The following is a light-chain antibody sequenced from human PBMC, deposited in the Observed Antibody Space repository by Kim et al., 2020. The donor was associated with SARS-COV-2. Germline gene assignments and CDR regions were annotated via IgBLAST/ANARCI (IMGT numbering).Light chain of an antibody. CDR3: QQSYTIPPT. CDR2: GAS. CDR1: QTISTY. J-gene: IGKJ4*01. Sequence: ASVGDSLTITCRASQTISTYLSWYQQKSGKAPNLLIHGASSLQSGVPSRFSGSGSGTDFTLTISSLQPEDFATFYCQQSYTIPPTFGGGTKVDIK. V-gene: IGKV1-39*01.